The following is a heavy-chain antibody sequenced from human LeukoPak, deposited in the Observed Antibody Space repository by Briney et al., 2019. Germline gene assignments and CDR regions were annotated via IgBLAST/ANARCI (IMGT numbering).Heavy chain of an antibody. D-gene: IGHD3-10*01. CDR1: GGSISSGGYY. J-gene: IGHJ5*02. V-gene: IGHV4-61*08. CDR3: ARDRGVLWFGDLHPFDP. Sequence: PSETLSLTCTVSGGSISSGGYYWSWIRQPPGKGLEWIGYIYYSGSTNYNPSLKSRVTISVDTSKNQFSLKLSSVTAADTAVYYCARDRGVLWFGDLHPFDPWGQGTLVTVSS. CDR2: IYYSGST.